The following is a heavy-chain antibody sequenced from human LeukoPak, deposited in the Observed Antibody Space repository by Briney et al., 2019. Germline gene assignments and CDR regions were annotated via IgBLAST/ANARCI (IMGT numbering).Heavy chain of an antibody. D-gene: IGHD6-13*01. Sequence: SQTLSLTCTVSGGSISSGSYYWSWIRQPAGKGLEWIGRIYTSGSTNYNPSLKSRVTISVDTSKNQFSLKLSSVTAADTAVYYCATAAGVSDYYYYYMDVWGKGTTVTISS. CDR1: GGSISSGSYY. V-gene: IGHV4-61*02. J-gene: IGHJ6*03. CDR2: IYTSGST. CDR3: ATAAGVSDYYYYYMDV.